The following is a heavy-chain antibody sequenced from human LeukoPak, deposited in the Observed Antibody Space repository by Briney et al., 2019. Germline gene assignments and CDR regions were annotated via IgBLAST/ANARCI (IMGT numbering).Heavy chain of an antibody. J-gene: IGHJ6*02. V-gene: IGHV4-4*07. Sequence: SETLSLTCTVSGVSIINFHWSWIRRPAGKGLEWVGRMFTSENANYNPSLKSRVTMSLDASRNQFSLKLSSVTAADTAVYFCARDRLCPNGVCNVNAKYGMDVWDQGTTVTV. CDR3: ARDRLCPNGVCNVNAKYGMDV. D-gene: IGHD2-8*01. CDR1: GVSIINFH. CDR2: MFTSENA.